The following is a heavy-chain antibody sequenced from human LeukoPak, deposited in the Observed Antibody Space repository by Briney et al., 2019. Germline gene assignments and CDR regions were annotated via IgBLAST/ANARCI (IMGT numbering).Heavy chain of an antibody. CDR2: INHSGST. Sequence: PSETLSLTCAVYGGSFSGYYWSWIRQPPGKGLEWIGEINHSGSTNYDPSLKSRVTISVDTSKNQSSLKLSSVTAADTAVYYCARGALRYFDWLSYFDYWGQGTLVTVSS. V-gene: IGHV4-34*01. D-gene: IGHD3-9*01. CDR1: GGSFSGYY. J-gene: IGHJ4*02. CDR3: ARGALRYFDWLSYFDY.